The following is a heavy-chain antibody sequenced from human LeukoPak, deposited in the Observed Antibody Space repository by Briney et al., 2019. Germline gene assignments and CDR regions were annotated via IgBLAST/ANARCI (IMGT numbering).Heavy chain of an antibody. J-gene: IGHJ4*02. CDR1: GYTFTSYA. CDR2: INTNTGNP. D-gene: IGHD4-17*01. V-gene: IGHV7-4-1*02. Sequence: ASVKVSCKASGYTFTSYAMNWVRQAPGQGLEWMGWINTNTGNPTYAQGFTGRFVFSLDTSVSTAYLQISSLKAEDTAAYYCARVPDTGYGEIFDYRGQGTLVTVSS. CDR3: ARVPDTGYGEIFDY.